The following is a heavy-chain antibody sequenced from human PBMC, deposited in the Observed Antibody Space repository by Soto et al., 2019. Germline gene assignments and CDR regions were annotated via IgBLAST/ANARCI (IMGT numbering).Heavy chain of an antibody. J-gene: IGHJ6*02. V-gene: IGHV4-30-4*01. D-gene: IGHD2-2*01. CDR3: GSYYCSSPRCPGLDV. Sequence: QVQLQESDPGLVKPSQTLSLTCTVSGASISSGGYYWTWIRQPPGEGLEWIGYISHTGNTYYNSSLRSRLTISLDASKNQFSLKLSSVTAADTAVYYCGSYYCSSPRCPGLDVWGQGTTVTVSS. CDR2: ISHTGNT. CDR1: GASISSGGYY.